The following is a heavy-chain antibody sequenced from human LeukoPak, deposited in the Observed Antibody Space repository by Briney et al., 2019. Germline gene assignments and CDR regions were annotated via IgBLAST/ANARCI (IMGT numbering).Heavy chain of an antibody. D-gene: IGHD4-17*01. CDR1: GGSISSYY. J-gene: IGHJ3*02. CDR2: IYYSGST. CDR3: ARGYGDYVDNAFDI. Sequence: SETLSLTCTVSGGSISSYYWSWIRPPPGKGLEWIGYIYYSGSTNYNPSLKSRVTISVDTSKNQFSLKLSSVTAADTAVYYCARGYGDYVDNAFDIWGQGTMVTVSS. V-gene: IGHV4-59*01.